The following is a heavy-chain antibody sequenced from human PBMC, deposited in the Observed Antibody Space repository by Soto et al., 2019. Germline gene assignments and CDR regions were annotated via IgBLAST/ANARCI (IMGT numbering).Heavy chain of an antibody. Sequence: GESLKISCKASGYTFTRYWIAWVRQMPGKGLEWMGIIYPGDSDTKYSPSFQGQVTISADNSITTAYLQWSSLTASDTAKYYCERMPSEVKISHYGMDGWGQGTTVTVS. CDR3: ERMPSEVKISHYGMDG. CDR1: GYTFTRYW. D-gene: IGHD2-2*01. CDR2: IYPGDSDT. J-gene: IGHJ6*02. V-gene: IGHV5-51*01.